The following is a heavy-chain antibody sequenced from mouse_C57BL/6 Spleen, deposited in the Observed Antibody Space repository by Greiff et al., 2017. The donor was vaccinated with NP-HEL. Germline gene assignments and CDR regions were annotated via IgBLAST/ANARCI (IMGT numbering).Heavy chain of an antibody. Sequence: EVQLQQSGAELVRPGASVKLSCTASGFTIKDYYMHWVKQRPEQGLEWIGRIDPEDGDTEYAPKFQGKATMTADTSSNTAYLQLSSLTSEDTAVYYCTKASIYYDYEGFAYWGQGTLVTVSA. CDR1: GFTIKDYY. V-gene: IGHV14-1*01. D-gene: IGHD2-4*01. CDR3: TKASIYYDYEGFAY. J-gene: IGHJ3*01. CDR2: IDPEDGDT.